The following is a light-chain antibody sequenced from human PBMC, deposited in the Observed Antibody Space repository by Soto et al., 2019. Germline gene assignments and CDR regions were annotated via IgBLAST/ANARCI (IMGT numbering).Light chain of an antibody. Sequence: EIVLTQSPATLSLSPGERATLSCRASQSVSSYLAWYQQKPGQPPRLLIYDASNRATGIPARFSGSGSGTDFTPTISSLEPEDFAVYYCQQRSNWPRTFGQGTRLEIK. V-gene: IGKV3-11*01. CDR2: DAS. J-gene: IGKJ5*01. CDR1: QSVSSY. CDR3: QQRSNWPRT.